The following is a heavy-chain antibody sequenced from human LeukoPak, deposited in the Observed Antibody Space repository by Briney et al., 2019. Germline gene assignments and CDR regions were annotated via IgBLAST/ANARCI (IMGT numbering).Heavy chain of an antibody. Sequence: GGSLRLSCAASGFTFSSYGMHWVRQAPGKGLEWVAVISYDGSNKYYADSVKGRFTISRDNSKNTLYLQMNSLRAEDTAVYYCAKEGYGSGSYYNSEYFQHWGQGTLVTVSS. J-gene: IGHJ1*01. V-gene: IGHV3-30*18. D-gene: IGHD3-10*01. CDR1: GFTFSSYG. CDR2: ISYDGSNK. CDR3: AKEGYGSGSYYNSEYFQH.